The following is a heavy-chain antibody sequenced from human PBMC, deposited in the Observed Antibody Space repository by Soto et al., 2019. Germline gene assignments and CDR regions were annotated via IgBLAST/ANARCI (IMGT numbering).Heavy chain of an antibody. V-gene: IGHV4-31*03. CDR1: GGSISSGGYY. CDR2: IYYSGST. Sequence: SETLSLTCTVSGGSISSGGYYWSWIRQHPGKGLEWIGYIYYSGSTYYNPSLKSRVTISVDTSKNQFSLKLSSVTAADTAVYYCARGRRFAKNNWFDPWGQGTLVTVSS. D-gene: IGHD3-10*01. J-gene: IGHJ5*02. CDR3: ARGRRFAKNNWFDP.